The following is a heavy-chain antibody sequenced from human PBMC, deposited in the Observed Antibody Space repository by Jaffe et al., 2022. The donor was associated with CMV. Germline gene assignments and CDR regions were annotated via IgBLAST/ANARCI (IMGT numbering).Heavy chain of an antibody. CDR1: GFTFSSYG. Sequence: QVQLVESGGGVVQPGRSLRLSCAASGFTFSSYGMHWVRQAPGKGLEWVAVISYDGSNKYYADSVKGRFTISRDNSKNTLYLQMNSLRAEDTAVYYCAKDQSFIVPAAILSGQGYYYYGMDVWGQGTTVTVSS. CDR3: AKDQSFIVPAAILSGQGYYYYGMDV. D-gene: IGHD2-2*01. CDR2: ISYDGSNK. V-gene: IGHV3-30*18. J-gene: IGHJ6*02.